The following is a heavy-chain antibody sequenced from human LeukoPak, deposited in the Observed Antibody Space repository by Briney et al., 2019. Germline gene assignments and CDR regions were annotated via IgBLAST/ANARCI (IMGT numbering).Heavy chain of an antibody. D-gene: IGHD3-16*02. CDR3: AAFMITFGGVIVDY. J-gene: IGHJ4*02. Sequence: ASVKVSCKVSGYTLTELSMHWVRQAPGKGLEWMGGFDPEDGETIYAQKFQGRVTMTKDTSTDTAYMELSSLRSEDTAVYYCAAFMITFGGVIVDYWGQGTLVTVSS. CDR1: GYTLTELS. V-gene: IGHV1-24*01. CDR2: FDPEDGET.